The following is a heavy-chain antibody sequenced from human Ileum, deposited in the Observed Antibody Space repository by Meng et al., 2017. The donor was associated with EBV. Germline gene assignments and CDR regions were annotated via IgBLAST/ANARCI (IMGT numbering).Heavy chain of an antibody. Sequence: QFQLQGSGPGLVQPSQSLSLPCVSPGDSVSSDKTAWNWIRQSPSRGLEWLGRTYRRSRWYYDYALSVKSRINISPDTSKNQVSLQLNSVTDEDTGIYYCATSRIAKFDRWGQGTLVTVSS. V-gene: IGHV6-1*01. CDR3: ATSRIAKFDR. J-gene: IGHJ5*02. CDR2: TYRRSRWYY. CDR1: GDSVSSDKTA.